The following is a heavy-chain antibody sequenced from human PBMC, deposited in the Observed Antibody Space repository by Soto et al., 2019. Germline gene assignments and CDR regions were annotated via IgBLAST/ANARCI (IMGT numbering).Heavy chain of an antibody. Sequence: QVQLVESGGGVVQPRRSLRLSCAASGFTFSSYGMHWVRQAPGKGLEWVAVISYDGSNKYYADSVKGRFTISRDNSKNTLYLQMNSLRTEDTAVYYCAKKIVVVPAASFGENGMDVWGQGTTVTVSS. V-gene: IGHV3-30*18. CDR1: GFTFSSYG. CDR3: AKKIVVVPAASFGENGMDV. J-gene: IGHJ6*02. CDR2: ISYDGSNK. D-gene: IGHD2-2*01.